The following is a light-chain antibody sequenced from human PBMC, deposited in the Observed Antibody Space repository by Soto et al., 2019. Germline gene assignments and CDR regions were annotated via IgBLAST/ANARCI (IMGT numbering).Light chain of an antibody. Sequence: DIQMTQSPSSLSASVGDRVTITCRASQSISSYLNWYQQRPGKAPNLLICDATRLHSGVPPRFSGSGYGTDFTLTITSLQLEDFATYYCQQSDVSPRTFGQGTKVDIK. J-gene: IGKJ1*01. CDR3: QQSDVSPRT. V-gene: IGKV1-39*01. CDR1: QSISSY. CDR2: DAT.